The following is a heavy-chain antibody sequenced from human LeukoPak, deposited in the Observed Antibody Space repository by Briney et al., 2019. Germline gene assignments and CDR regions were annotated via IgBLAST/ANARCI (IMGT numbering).Heavy chain of an antibody. Sequence: GGSLRLSCAASGFTFSSYWMSWVRQAPGKGLEWVANIKQDGNEKYYVDSVKGRFTISRDNAKNSLYLQMNSLRAEDTAVYYCARDYLIGIAVAGTPEVLLGNWYYFDYWGQGTLVTVSS. D-gene: IGHD6-19*01. J-gene: IGHJ4*02. CDR3: ARDYLIGIAVAGTPEVLLGNWYYFDY. CDR1: GFTFSSYW. V-gene: IGHV3-7*01. CDR2: IKQDGNEK.